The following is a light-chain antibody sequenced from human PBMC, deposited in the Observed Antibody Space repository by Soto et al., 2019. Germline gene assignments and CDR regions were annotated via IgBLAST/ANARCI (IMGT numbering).Light chain of an antibody. Sequence: QAVVTQPPSVSVAPGQTVTISCSGSSSNIGSNYVSWYQHLPGTAPKLLIYDNNKRPSGIPDRFSGSQSGTSATLGITGLQTGDEADYYCGTWDSSLSAVFGGGTKLTVL. V-gene: IGLV1-51*01. CDR3: GTWDSSLSAV. J-gene: IGLJ2*01. CDR1: SSNIGSNY. CDR2: DNN.